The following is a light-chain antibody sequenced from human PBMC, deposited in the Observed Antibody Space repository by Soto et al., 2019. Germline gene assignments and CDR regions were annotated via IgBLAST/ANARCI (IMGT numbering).Light chain of an antibody. J-gene: IGLJ1*01. CDR3: SSFAGTTTLDV. Sequence: QSALAQPASVSGSAGQSITISCTGTSSDVGAYKYVSWYQQHPGKVPKLIIYGVSNRPSGVSNRFSGSKSGNTAFLTISGLQPEDEADYYCSSFAGTTTLDVFGTGTKVTVL. CDR1: SSDVGAYKY. CDR2: GVS. V-gene: IGLV2-14*03.